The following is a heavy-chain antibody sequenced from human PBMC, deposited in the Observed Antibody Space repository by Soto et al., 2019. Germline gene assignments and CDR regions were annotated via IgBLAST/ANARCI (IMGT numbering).Heavy chain of an antibody. CDR1: GYTFTSYY. CDR2: INPSGGST. J-gene: IGHJ5*02. D-gene: IGHD5-18*01. V-gene: IGHV1-46*03. CDR3: ARVYPSDTRYGYVGNNWFDP. Sequence: QVQLVQSGAEVKKPGASVKVSCKASGYTFTSYYMHWVRQAPGQGLEWMGIINPSGGSTSYAQKFQGRVTMTRETSTSTVYMELSSLRSEDTAVYYCARVYPSDTRYGYVGNNWFDPWGLGTLVTVSS.